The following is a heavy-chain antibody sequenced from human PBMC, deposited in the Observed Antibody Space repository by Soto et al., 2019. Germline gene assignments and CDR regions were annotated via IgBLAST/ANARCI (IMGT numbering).Heavy chain of an antibody. D-gene: IGHD3-9*01. CDR3: ARDYDILTGFSDYYYGMDV. V-gene: IGHV5-10-1*01. CDR2: IDPSDSYT. Sequence: GESLKISCKGSGYSFTSYWISWVRQMPGKGLEWMGRIDPSDSYTNYSPSFQGHVTISADKSISTAYLQWSSLKASDTAMYYCARDYDILTGFSDYYYGMDVWGQGTTVTV. J-gene: IGHJ6*02. CDR1: GYSFTSYW.